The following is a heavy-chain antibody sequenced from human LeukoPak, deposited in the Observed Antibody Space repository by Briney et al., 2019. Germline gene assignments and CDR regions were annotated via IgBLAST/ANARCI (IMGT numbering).Heavy chain of an antibody. V-gene: IGHV4-4*07. D-gene: IGHD6-19*01. Sequence: SETLSLTCTVSGGSISSYYWNWIRQPAGKGLEWTGRIYTTGSTNYNPSLKSRVTMSVDTSKNQFSLGLSSVTAADTAVYYCARMNRVAVAGSRAFDIWGQGTMVTVSS. CDR3: ARMNRVAVAGSRAFDI. J-gene: IGHJ3*02. CDR1: GGSISSYY. CDR2: IYTTGST.